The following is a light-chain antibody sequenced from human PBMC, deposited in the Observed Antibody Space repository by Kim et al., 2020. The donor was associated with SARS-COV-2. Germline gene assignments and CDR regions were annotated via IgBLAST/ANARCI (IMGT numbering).Light chain of an antibody. CDR1: SGSVSTSSY. CDR3: VLYVGSGISV. CDR2: STN. Sequence: GAPVTLTCGFRSGSVSTSSYPTWYQQTPGQPPRTLIYSTNIRSSGVPDRFSGSILGNKAALTITGAQADDESEYYCVLYVGSGISVFGGGTKLTVL. J-gene: IGLJ3*02. V-gene: IGLV8-61*01.